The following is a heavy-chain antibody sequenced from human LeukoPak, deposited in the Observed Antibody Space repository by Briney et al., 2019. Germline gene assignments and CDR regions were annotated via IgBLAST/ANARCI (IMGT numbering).Heavy chain of an antibody. Sequence: RGSLRLSYADFGFTFSSYSMNWVRQAPGKGLEWVSSISSSSSYIYYADSVKGRFTISRDNAKNSLYLQMNSLRAEDTAVYYCARDGVRGVINWFDPWGQGTLVTVSS. J-gene: IGHJ5*02. D-gene: IGHD3-10*01. V-gene: IGHV3-21*01. CDR2: ISSSSSYI. CDR1: GFTFSSYS. CDR3: ARDGVRGVINWFDP.